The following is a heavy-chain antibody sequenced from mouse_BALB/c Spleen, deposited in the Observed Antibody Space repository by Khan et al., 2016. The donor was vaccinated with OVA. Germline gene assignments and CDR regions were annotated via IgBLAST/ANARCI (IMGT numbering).Heavy chain of an antibody. Sequence: VHLVESGPGLVQPSQSLSITCTVSGFSLTTYGVHWVRQSPGKGLEWLGVIWSGGSTDYNAAFISRLSISKDSSKSQVFFKMNSLQVNDKAIYYCTRNYDYDEGLAYWGQGTLVTVSA. J-gene: IGHJ3*01. CDR3: TRNYDYDEGLAY. CDR2: IWSGGST. V-gene: IGHV2-2*02. D-gene: IGHD2-4*01. CDR1: GFSLTTYG.